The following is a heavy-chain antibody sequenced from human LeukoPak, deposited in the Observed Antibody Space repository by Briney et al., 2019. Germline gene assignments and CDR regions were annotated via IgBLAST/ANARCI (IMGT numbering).Heavy chain of an antibody. V-gene: IGHV4-38-2*02. CDR2: VYHSGST. D-gene: IGHD6-13*01. CDR1: GYSISSGFY. CDR3: ARDGVAAAGTLGLNYYYYMDV. J-gene: IGHJ6*03. Sequence: SETLSLTCTVSGYSISSGFYWGWIRQPPGKGLEWIGSVYHSGSTYYNPSLKSRVTMSVDTSKNQFSLKLSSVTAADTAVYYCARDGVAAAGTLGLNYYYYMDVWGKGTTVTISS.